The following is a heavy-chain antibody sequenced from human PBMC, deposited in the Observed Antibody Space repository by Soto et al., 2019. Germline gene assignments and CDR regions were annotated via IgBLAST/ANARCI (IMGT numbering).Heavy chain of an antibody. CDR1: GFIFDDYA. CDR2: ISWNSGSI. D-gene: IGHD1-26*01. CDR3: AKDISGRGSFYYYFGMDV. V-gene: IGHV3-9*01. J-gene: IGHJ6*02. Sequence: GGSLRLSCAASGFIFDDYAMHWVRQAPGKGLEWVSGISWNSGSIGYADSVKARFTISSDNGKNLLYLQMNSLRAEDTAFYYCAKDISGRGSFYYYFGMDVRGQGTTVTVSS.